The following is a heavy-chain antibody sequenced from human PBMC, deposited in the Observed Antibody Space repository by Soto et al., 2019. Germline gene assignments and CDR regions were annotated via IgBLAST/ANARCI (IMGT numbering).Heavy chain of an antibody. CDR2: IYYSGST. D-gene: IGHD3-10*01. CDR3: ARLSSSMVRELLTTQYYYYGMDV. Sequence: PSETLSLTCTVSGGSISSYYWSWIRQPPGKGLEWIGYIYYSGSTNYNPSLKSRVTISVDTSKNQFSLKLSSVTAADTAVYYCARLSSSMVRELLTTQYYYYGMDVWGQGTTVTVSS. CDR1: GGSISSYY. V-gene: IGHV4-59*08. J-gene: IGHJ6*02.